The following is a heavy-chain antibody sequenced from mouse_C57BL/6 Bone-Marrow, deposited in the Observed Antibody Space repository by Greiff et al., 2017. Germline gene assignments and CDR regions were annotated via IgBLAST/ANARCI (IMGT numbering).Heavy chain of an antibody. Sequence: QVQLQQPGAELVKPGASVKMSCKASGYTFTSYWITWVKQRPGQGLEWIGDIYPGSGSTNYNEKFKSKATLTVDTSSNTAYMQLSSLTSEDSAVYYCAKEDGLLCESCFVFWGQETLLTVSA. V-gene: IGHV1-55*01. J-gene: IGHJ3*01. CDR3: AKEDGLLCESCFVF. D-gene: IGHD1-1*01. CDR1: GYTFTSYW. CDR2: IYPGSGST.